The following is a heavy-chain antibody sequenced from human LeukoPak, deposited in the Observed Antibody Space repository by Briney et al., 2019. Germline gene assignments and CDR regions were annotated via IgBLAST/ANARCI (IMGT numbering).Heavy chain of an antibody. CDR2: IYYNGNT. D-gene: IGHD4-23*01. CDR1: GSSVSFGGYY. Sequence: SETLSLTCTVSGSSVSFGGYYWSWIRQHPGKGLEWIGYIYYNGNTDYSPSLKSRIIMSIDASKNQFSLRLSSVTAADTAVYYCAKDRGDGNSLGYWGQGTLVTVSS. CDR3: AKDRGDGNSLGY. J-gene: IGHJ4*02. V-gene: IGHV4-31*03.